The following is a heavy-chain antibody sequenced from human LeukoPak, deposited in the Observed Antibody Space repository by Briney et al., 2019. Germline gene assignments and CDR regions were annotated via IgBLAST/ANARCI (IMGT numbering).Heavy chain of an antibody. J-gene: IGHJ4*02. D-gene: IGHD6-19*01. Sequence: PGGSLRLSCAASGFTFSSYAMSWVRQAPGKGLEWVSAISGSGGSPYYADSVKGRFTISRDNSKNTLYLQMNSLRAEDTAGYYCARDTTSSGWYKIDYWGQGTLVTVSS. V-gene: IGHV3-23*01. CDR2: ISGSGGSP. CDR3: ARDTTSSGWYKIDY. CDR1: GFTFSSYA.